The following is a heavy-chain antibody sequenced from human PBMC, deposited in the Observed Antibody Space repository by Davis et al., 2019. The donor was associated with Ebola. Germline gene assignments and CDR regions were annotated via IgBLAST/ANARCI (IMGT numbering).Heavy chain of an antibody. J-gene: IGHJ6*02. CDR1: GFTFSDYY. Sequence: PGGSLRLSCAASGFTFSDYYMSWIRQAPGKGLEWVSYISSSGSTIYYADSVKGRFTISRDNAKNSLYLQMNSLRAEDTAVYYYARDRPHYYGSGKDGMDVWGQGTTVTVSS. CDR3: ARDRPHYYGSGKDGMDV. V-gene: IGHV3-11*01. CDR2: ISSSGSTI. D-gene: IGHD3-10*01.